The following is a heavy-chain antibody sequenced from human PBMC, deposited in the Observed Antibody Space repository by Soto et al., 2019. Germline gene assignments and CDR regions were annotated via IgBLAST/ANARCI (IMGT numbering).Heavy chain of an antibody. CDR2: ISGSGGRS. V-gene: IGHV3-23*01. Sequence: EVQLLDSWGGLVQPGGSLRLACAASGFTFSNYAMTWVRQGPGKGLEWVSGISGSGGRSYYADSVKGRFTISRDNAKSTLYLQMNSLRAEDTAVYYCAKAYFVWSSEQPYYFDYLGQGTLVTVSS. CDR1: GFTFSNYA. CDR3: AKAYFVWSSEQPYYFDY. D-gene: IGHD2-21*01. J-gene: IGHJ4*02.